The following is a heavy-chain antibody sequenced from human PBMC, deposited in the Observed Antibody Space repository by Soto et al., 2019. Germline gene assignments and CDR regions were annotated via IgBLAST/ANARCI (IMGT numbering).Heavy chain of an antibody. CDR1: GGSISSGGYY. J-gene: IGHJ2*01. CDR2: IYYSGST. D-gene: IGHD2-15*01. V-gene: IGHV4-31*03. Sequence: PSETLSLTCTVSGGSISSGGYYWSWIRQHPGKGLEWIGYIYYSGSTYYNPSLKSRVTISVDTSKNQFSLKLSSVTAADTAVYYCARGFGVVVVAATHWYFDLWGRGTLVTV. CDR3: ARGFGVVVVAATHWYFDL.